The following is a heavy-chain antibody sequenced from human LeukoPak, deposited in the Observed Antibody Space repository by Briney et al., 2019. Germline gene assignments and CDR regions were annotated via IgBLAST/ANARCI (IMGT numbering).Heavy chain of an antibody. Sequence: PSETLSLTCTVSGGSISSVNHYRSWIRQHPGKGLVWIGYIYYSGSTFYNPSLKSRVTISVDMSKNQFSLKLSSVTAADTAVYYCAREAQNHSSTSPLFDPWGQGTLVTVSS. CDR3: AREAQNHSSTSPLFDP. V-gene: IGHV4-31*03. CDR1: GGSISSVNHY. D-gene: IGHD2-2*01. CDR2: IYYSGST. J-gene: IGHJ5*02.